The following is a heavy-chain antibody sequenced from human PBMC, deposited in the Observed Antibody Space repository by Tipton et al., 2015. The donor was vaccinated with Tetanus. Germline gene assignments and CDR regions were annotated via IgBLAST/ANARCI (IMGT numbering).Heavy chain of an antibody. CDR1: GGTFTSFA. J-gene: IGHJ4*02. CDR2: IIPVFGTA. Sequence: QLVQSGAEVKKPGSSVKVSCKASGGTFTSFAISWVRQAPGQGLEWMGGIIPVFGTAEYAQKFQGRLTFTADKLTNTAYMELSSLRSDDTAFYYCARGMDYDSSGIDDFWGQGTLVTVSS. CDR3: ARGMDYDSSGIDDF. D-gene: IGHD3-22*01. V-gene: IGHV1-69*06.